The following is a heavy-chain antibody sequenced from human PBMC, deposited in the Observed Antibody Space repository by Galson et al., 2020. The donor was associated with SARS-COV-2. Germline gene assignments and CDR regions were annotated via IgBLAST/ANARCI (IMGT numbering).Heavy chain of an antibody. Sequence: SETLSLTCTVSGGSISSYYWSWIRQPPGKGLEWIGYIYYSGSTNYNPSLKSRVTISVDTSKNQFSLKLSSVTAADTAVYYCARSQDWNLDPDYYYGMDVWGQGTTVTFSS. CDR2: IYYSGST. D-gene: IGHD1-7*01. V-gene: IGHV4-59*01. CDR1: GGSISSYY. J-gene: IGHJ6*02. CDR3: ARSQDWNLDPDYYYGMDV.